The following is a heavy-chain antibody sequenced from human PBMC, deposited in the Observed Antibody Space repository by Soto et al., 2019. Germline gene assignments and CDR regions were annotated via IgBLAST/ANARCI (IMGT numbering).Heavy chain of an antibody. CDR1: GHTLTEFS. D-gene: IGHD5-12*01. Sequence: QVQLVQSGAEVKKPGASVKVSCKVSGHTLTEFSMHWVRQAPGKGLEWMGGFDPEDGETIYAQRFQGRVTMTEDTSTDSTYMELSSLRSEDTAVYYCAAGETRWLQSPFDYWGQGTLVTVSS. J-gene: IGHJ4*02. CDR2: FDPEDGET. CDR3: AAGETRWLQSPFDY. V-gene: IGHV1-24*01.